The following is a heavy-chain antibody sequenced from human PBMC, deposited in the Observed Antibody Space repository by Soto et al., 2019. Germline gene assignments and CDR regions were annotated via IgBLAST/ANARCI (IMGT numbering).Heavy chain of an antibody. Sequence: GESLKISCKGSGYSFTTYWIGWVRQMPGKGLEWMGIIYPGDSDTRYSPSFQGQVTISADRSITTAYLQWSSLKVSDTAMYYCARLGGSSSSGGHYWGQGTLVTVSS. V-gene: IGHV5-51*01. CDR2: IYPGDSDT. CDR3: ARLGGSSSSGGHY. D-gene: IGHD6-6*01. CDR1: GYSFTTYW. J-gene: IGHJ4*02.